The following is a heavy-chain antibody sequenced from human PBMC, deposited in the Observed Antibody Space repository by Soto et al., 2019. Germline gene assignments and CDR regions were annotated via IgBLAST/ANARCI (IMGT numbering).Heavy chain of an antibody. CDR1: GYTFTSYD. D-gene: IGHD6-25*01. CDR2: MNPNSGNT. J-gene: IGHJ5*02. Sequence: QVQLVQSGAEVKKPGASVKVSCAASGYTFTSYDINWVRQATGQGLEWMGWMNPNSGNTGYEQKSQVRVTMTRNTSISTAYMQLSSLRSEDKAVYYFARRGTATQSWRQGPLVTVS. V-gene: IGHV1-8*01. CDR3: ARRGTATQS.